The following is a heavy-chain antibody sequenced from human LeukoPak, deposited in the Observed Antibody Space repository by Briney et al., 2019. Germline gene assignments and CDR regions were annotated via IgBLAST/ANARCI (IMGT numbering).Heavy chain of an antibody. CDR3: ARDQRRLRFLEWKLPFDP. CDR2: IKQDGSEK. J-gene: IGHJ5*02. CDR1: GFTFSSYW. V-gene: IGHV3-7*01. Sequence: GGSLRLSCAASGFTFSSYWMSWVRQAPGKGLEWVANIKQDGSEKYYVDSVKGRFTISRDNAKNSPYLQMNSLRAEDTAVYYCARDQRRLRFLEWKLPFDPWGQGTLVTVSS. D-gene: IGHD3-3*01.